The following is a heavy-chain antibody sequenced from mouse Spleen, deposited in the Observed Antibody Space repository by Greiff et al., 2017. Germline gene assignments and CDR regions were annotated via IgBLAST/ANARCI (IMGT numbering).Heavy chain of an antibody. CDR2: IHPNSGST. CDR3: ASGIYYGDLYAMDY. D-gene: IGHD2-13*01. CDR1: GYTFTSYW. V-gene: IGHV1-64*01. Sequence: QVQLQQPGAELVKPGASVKLSCKASGYTFTSYWMHWVKQRPGQGLEWIGMIHPNSGSTNYNEKFKSKATLTVDKSSSTAYMQLSSLTSEDSAVYYCASGIYYGDLYAMDYWGQGTSVTVSS. J-gene: IGHJ4*01.